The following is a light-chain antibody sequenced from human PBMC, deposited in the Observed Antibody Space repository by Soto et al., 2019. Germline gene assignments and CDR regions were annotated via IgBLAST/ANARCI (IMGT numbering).Light chain of an antibody. J-gene: IGLJ1*01. CDR2: DVS. CDR3: SSYSISTAYL. V-gene: IGLV2-14*03. CDR1: ISDVGSYNY. Sequence: QSALTQPASVSGSPGQSITISCTGTISDVGSYNYVSWYQQYPGKAPKLMIYDVSTRPSGVSDRFSGSKSGNTASLTISGLQAEDEADYFCSSYSISTAYLFGTGTKLTVL.